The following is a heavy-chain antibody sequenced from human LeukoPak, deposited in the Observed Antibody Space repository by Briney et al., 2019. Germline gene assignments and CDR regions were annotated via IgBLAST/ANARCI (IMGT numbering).Heavy chain of an antibody. Sequence: GESLKISCKGSGYSFTSYWIGWVGQMPGKGLEWMGIIYPGDSDTRYSPSFQGQVTISADKSIRTAYLQWSSLKASDTAIYYCARHHDYGDYGCFDYWGQGTLVTVSS. CDR3: ARHHDYGDYGCFDY. J-gene: IGHJ4*02. V-gene: IGHV5-51*01. CDR1: GYSFTSYW. D-gene: IGHD4-17*01. CDR2: IYPGDSDT.